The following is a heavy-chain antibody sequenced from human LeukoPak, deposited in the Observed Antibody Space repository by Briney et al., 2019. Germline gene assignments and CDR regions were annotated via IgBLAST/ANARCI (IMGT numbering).Heavy chain of an antibody. CDR1: GFTFSTYG. CDR3: ARGHNDY. Sequence: GGSLRLSCAASGFTFSTYGMHWVRQAPGKGLEWVAVVSYDGSIKHYADSVKGRFTISRDNSKNSLYLQMNSLRAEDTAVYYCARGHNDYWGQGTLVTVSS. J-gene: IGHJ4*02. V-gene: IGHV3-30*03. CDR2: VSYDGSIK.